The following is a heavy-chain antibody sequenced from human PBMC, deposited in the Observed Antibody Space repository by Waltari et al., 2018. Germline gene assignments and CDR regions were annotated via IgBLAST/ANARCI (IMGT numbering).Heavy chain of an antibody. CDR2: INPNSGGT. J-gene: IGHJ4*02. CDR3: ARDLVVGSGDY. CDR1: GYTFTGYQ. Sequence: QVHLVQSGAEVKKRGASVKVSCKASGYTFTGYQLHWVRQAPGQGLGVMVSINPNSGGTNYAQKCQGRITITRDTSIRTAYMELSRLRSDDTAMYYCARDLVVGSGDYGGQGTLVTVSS. V-gene: IGHV1-2*02. D-gene: IGHD1-26*01.